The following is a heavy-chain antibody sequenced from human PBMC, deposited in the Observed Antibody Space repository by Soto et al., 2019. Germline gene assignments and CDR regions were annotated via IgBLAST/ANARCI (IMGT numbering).Heavy chain of an antibody. CDR3: ARSPIVITFRGVIVNSGFAY. V-gene: IGHV4-30-2*01. CDR2: IYHSGST. CDR1: GGSISSGGYS. Sequence: QLLESGSGLVKPSQTLSLTCAVSGGSISSGGYSWSWIRQPPGKGLEWIGYIYHSGSTYYNPSLKSRVTISVDRSKNQFSRKRRSGTATDTAVYYRARSPIVITFRGVIVNSGFAYWGQGTLVTVSS. J-gene: IGHJ4*02. D-gene: IGHD3-16*02.